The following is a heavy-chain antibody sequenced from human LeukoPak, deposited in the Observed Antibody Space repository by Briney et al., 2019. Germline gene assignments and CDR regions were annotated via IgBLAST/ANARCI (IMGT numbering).Heavy chain of an antibody. CDR2: ISSSTSTI. D-gene: IGHD3-10*01. CDR1: GFTFSSYS. J-gene: IGHJ4*02. V-gene: IGHV3-48*01. CDR3: AKGRGGFTHYFDF. Sequence: PGGSLRLSCTASGFTFSSYSMNWVRQAPGKGLEWVSYISSSTSTIYYTDSVKGRFTISRDNAKNSLYLQMDSRRAEDTAVYYCAKGRGGFTHYFDFWGQGILVTVSS.